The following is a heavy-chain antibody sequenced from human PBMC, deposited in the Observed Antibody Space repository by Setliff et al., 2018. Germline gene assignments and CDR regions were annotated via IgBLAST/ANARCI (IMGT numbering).Heavy chain of an antibody. CDR2: IIHSGSA. J-gene: IGHJ6*03. V-gene: IGHV4-34*12. Sequence: SETLSLTCAVYGGSFSGYYWSWIRQPPGKRLEWIGEIIHSGSANYNPSLKSRVTIPVDTSKNQFSLKLNSVTAADMAVYYCAREQWLDPPGYYYMDVWAKGTTVTVSS. D-gene: IGHD6-19*01. CDR3: AREQWLDPPGYYYMDV. CDR1: GGSFSGYY.